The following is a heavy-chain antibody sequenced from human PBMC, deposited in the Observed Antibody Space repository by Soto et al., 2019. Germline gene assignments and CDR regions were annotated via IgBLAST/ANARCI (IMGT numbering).Heavy chain of an antibody. J-gene: IGHJ5*02. CDR2: FVPLFGSA. CDR1: GGTFSSHT. CDR3: AREDDTTGHYSWFDP. Sequence: QVQLVQSGAEVKKPGSSMKVSCKASGGTFSSHTIVWLRQAPGQGLEWMGGFVPLFGSARIAQKFQGRVAITAYASTSTVFLEVNNLTSEDTATYYCAREDDTTGHYSWFDPWGQGTLVTVSS. V-gene: IGHV1-69*01. D-gene: IGHD1-26*01.